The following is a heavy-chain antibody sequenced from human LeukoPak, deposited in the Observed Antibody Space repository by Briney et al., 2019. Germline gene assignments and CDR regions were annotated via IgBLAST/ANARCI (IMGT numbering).Heavy chain of an antibody. CDR2: IIPIFGTA. D-gene: IGHD3-22*01. J-gene: IGHJ4*02. CDR3: ARDEGAYYDSSGYSLDY. Sequence: ASVNVSCKASGGTFSSYAISWVRQAPGQGLEWMGGIIPIFGTANYAQKFQGRVTITADESTSTAYMELSSLRSEDTAVYYCARDEGAYYDSSGYSLDYWGQGTLVTVSS. V-gene: IGHV1-69*13. CDR1: GGTFSSYA.